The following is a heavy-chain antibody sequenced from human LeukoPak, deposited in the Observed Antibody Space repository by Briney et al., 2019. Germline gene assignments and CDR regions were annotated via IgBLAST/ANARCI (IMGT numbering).Heavy chain of an antibody. J-gene: IGHJ4*02. CDR2: ISGSGGST. D-gene: IGHD2-2*01. Sequence: GGSLRLSXAASGFTFSSYAMSWVRQAPGKGLEWVSAISGSGGSTYYADSVKGRFTISRDNSKNTLYLQMNSLRAEDTAVYYCAKDSIVVPAASYFDYWGQGTLVTVSS. V-gene: IGHV3-23*01. CDR1: GFTFSSYA. CDR3: AKDSIVVPAASYFDY.